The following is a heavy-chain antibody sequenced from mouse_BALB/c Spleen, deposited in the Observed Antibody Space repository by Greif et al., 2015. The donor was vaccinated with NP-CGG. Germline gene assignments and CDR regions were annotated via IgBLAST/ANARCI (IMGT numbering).Heavy chain of an antibody. V-gene: IGHV10-1*02. J-gene: IGHJ2*01. CDR1: GFTFNTYA. D-gene: IGHD1-1*01. CDR3: VGSRGYFDY. CDR2: IRSKSNNYAT. Sequence: VQLQQSGGGLVQPKGSLKLSCAASGFTFNTYAMNWVRQAPGKGLEWVARIRSKSNNYATYYADSVKDRFTISRDDSQSMLYLQMNNLKTEDTAMYYCVGSRGYFDYWGQGTTLTVSS.